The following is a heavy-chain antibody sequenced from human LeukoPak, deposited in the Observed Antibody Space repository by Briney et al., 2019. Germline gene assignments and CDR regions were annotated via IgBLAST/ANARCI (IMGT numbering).Heavy chain of an antibody. J-gene: IGHJ5*02. V-gene: IGHV3-23*01. CDR2: ITGGGGST. CDR3: AKGGYGSETSYTEVS. Sequence: GGSLRLSCEASGFTFRNYAMTWVRQAPGKGLEWVSAITGGGGSTYYADSVKGRFTISRDNSKNTLSLQMNSLKADDTAVYYCAKGGYGSETSYTEVSWGQGTLVSVSS. D-gene: IGHD3-10*01. CDR1: GFTFRNYA.